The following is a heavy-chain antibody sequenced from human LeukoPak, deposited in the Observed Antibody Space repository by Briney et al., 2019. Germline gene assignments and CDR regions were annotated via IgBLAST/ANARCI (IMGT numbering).Heavy chain of an antibody. CDR2: IIPIFGTA. CDR1: GGTFSSYA. V-gene: IGHV1-69*06. Sequence: VKVXXXASGGTFSSYAISWVRQAPGQGLEWMGGIIPIFGTANYEQKFKGRVTITADKSTSTAYMELSSLRSEDTAVYYCARAATVTHGTAIDYWGQGTLVTVSS. CDR3: ARAATVTHGTAIDY. J-gene: IGHJ4*02. D-gene: IGHD4-17*01.